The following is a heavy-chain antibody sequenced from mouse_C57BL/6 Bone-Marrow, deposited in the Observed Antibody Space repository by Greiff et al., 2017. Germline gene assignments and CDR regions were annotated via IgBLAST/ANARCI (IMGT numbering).Heavy chain of an antibody. CDR2: IWSGGST. J-gene: IGHJ3*01. V-gene: IGHV2-2*01. CDR3: ARGPGRGFAY. CDR1: GFSLTSYG. D-gene: IGHD3-3*01. Sequence: QVQLKESGPGLVQPSQSLSITCTVSGFSLTSYGVHWVRQSPGKGLEWLGVIWSGGSTDYNAAFISRLSISKDNYKSQVFFKLNSLQAADTAIYYWARGPGRGFAYWGQGTLVTVSA.